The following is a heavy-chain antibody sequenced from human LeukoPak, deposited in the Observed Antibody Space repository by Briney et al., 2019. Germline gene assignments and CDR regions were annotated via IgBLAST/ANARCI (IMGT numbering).Heavy chain of an antibody. V-gene: IGHV1-2*02. J-gene: IGHJ4*02. CDR2: INPNNGGP. Sequence: GSSVKVSCKASGYTFTGYYMHWVRPAPGQGLEWMGWINPNNGGPHYAQKFQGRVTMTRNTSISTAYLEPSRLGCDDTAVYCCARALPTRWLRLGIAAAGQPFDYWGQGTLGTVSS. CDR3: ARALPTRWLRLGIAAAGQPFDY. CDR1: GYTFTGYY. D-gene: IGHD6-13*01.